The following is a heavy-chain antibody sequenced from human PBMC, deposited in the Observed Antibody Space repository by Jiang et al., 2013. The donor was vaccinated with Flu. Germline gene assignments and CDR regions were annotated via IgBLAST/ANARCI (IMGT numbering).Heavy chain of an antibody. CDR3: ARGNWNDQCFDY. D-gene: IGHD1-1*01. CDR2: IYYSGST. CDR1: GGSISSGGYY. V-gene: IGHV4-31*03. Sequence: GSGLVKPSQTLSLTCTVSGGSISSGGYYWSWIRQHPGKGLEWIGYIYYSGSTYYNPSLKSRVTISVDTSKNQFSLKLSSVTAADTAVYYCARGNWNDQCFDYWGQGTLVTVSS. J-gene: IGHJ4*02.